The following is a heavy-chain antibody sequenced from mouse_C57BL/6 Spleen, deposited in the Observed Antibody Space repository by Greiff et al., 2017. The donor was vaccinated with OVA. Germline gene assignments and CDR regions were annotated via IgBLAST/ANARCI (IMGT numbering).Heavy chain of an antibody. Sequence: DVKLVESGGGLVKPGGSLKLSCAASGFTFTDYGMHWVRQAPEKGLEWVAYISSGSSTIYYADTVKGRFTISRDKAKNTLFLQMTRLTSEDTAMDYCARKYDYDLFAYWGQGTLVTVSA. CDR3: ARKYDYDLFAY. J-gene: IGHJ3*01. CDR2: ISSGSSTI. CDR1: GFTFTDYG. V-gene: IGHV5-17*01. D-gene: IGHD2-4*01.